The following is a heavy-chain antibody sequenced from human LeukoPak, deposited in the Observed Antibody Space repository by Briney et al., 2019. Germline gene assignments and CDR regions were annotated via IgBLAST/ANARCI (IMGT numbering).Heavy chain of an antibody. Sequence: GGSLRLSCVASGFTFSSYEMNWVRQAPGKGLEWVSYISSSGSAIYYADSVKGRFTISRDNAKNSLYLQMHSLRAEDTAVYYCAKESHNWNDHYVDYWGQGTLVTVSS. CDR2: ISSSGSAI. CDR3: AKESHNWNDHYVDY. CDR1: GFTFSSYE. D-gene: IGHD1-1*01. J-gene: IGHJ4*02. V-gene: IGHV3-48*03.